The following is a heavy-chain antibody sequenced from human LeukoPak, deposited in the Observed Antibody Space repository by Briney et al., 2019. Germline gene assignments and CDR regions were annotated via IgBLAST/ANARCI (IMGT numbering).Heavy chain of an antibody. D-gene: IGHD3-22*01. CDR1: GYTFTGYY. J-gene: IGHJ6*03. Sequence: GASVKVSCKASGYTFTGYYMHWVRQAPGQGLEWMGWINPNSGGTNYAQKFQGRVTMTRDTSIGTAYMELSRLRSDDTAVYYCARSGYDSSGYYPYYYYYYYMDVWGKGTTVTVSS. CDR2: INPNSGGT. CDR3: ARSGYDSSGYYPYYYYYYYMDV. V-gene: IGHV1-2*02.